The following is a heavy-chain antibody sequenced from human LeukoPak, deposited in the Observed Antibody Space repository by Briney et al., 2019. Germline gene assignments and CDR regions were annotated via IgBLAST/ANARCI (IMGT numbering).Heavy chain of an antibody. J-gene: IGHJ6*02. CDR2: ISSNGISP. CDR3: VRAHSIHNYHYGIDV. V-gene: IGHV3-64*01. Sequence: GGSLRLSCAASGFTFGDFAMHWLRQAPGKGLEYVSTISSNGISPYYANSVKGRFTISRDNSKNTLYLQMGSLRADDTAVYYCVRAHSIHNYHYGIDVWGHGTTVTVSS. D-gene: IGHD3-3*01. CDR1: GFTFGDFA.